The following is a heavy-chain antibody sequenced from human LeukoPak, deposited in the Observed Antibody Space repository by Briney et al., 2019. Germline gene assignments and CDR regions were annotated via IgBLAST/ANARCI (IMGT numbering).Heavy chain of an antibody. D-gene: IGHD2/OR15-2a*01. CDR3: ASTTISPVGGMDV. V-gene: IGHV3-7*05. CDR2: IKQDGSEK. Sequence: PGGSLRLSCAASGFTFSSYWMSWVRQAPGKGLEWVANIKQDGSEKYYVDSVKATFTISRDSAKNSLYLQVNSLRAEDTAVYYCASTTISPVGGMDVWGQGTTVTVSS. J-gene: IGHJ6*02. CDR1: GFTFSSYW.